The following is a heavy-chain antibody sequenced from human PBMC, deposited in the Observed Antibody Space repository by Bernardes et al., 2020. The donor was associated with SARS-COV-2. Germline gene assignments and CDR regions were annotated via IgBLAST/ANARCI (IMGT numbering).Heavy chain of an antibody. CDR3: AHNPKNYDFWSPGAFDI. D-gene: IGHD3-3*01. V-gene: IGHV2-5*01. CDR1: GFSLTTIGMS. Sequence: SGPTLVKPTQTLTLTCTFSGFSLTTIGMSVGWIRQPPGKAPEWLALIYWSDDKRYSPSLKTRLTITKDTSKNQVVLTMTNMDPVDTATYYCAHNPKNYDFWSPGAFDIWGQGTMVTVSS. J-gene: IGHJ3*02. CDR2: IYWSDDK.